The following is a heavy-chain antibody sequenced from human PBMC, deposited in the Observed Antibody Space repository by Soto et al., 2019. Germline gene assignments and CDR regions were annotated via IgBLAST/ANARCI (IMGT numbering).Heavy chain of an antibody. CDR1: GYTLTELS. D-gene: IGHD4-17*01. Sequence: GASVKVSCKVSGYTLTELSMHWVRQAPGKGLEWMGGFDPEDGETIYAQKFQGRVTMTEDTSTDTAYMELSSLRSEDTAVYYCATTIFRLRENNPCDYWGQGTLVTVSS. J-gene: IGHJ4*02. V-gene: IGHV1-24*01. CDR3: ATTIFRLRENNPCDY. CDR2: FDPEDGET.